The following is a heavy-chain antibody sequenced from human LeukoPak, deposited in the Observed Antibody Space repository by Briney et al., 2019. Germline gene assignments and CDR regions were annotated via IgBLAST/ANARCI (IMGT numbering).Heavy chain of an antibody. J-gene: IGHJ4*02. D-gene: IGHD5-24*01. CDR3: ARGGDGYFDY. CDR1: GGSISGYY. Sequence: SETLSLTCTVSGGSISGYYWSWIRQPPGKRLEWIGYIPYSGSTNYNPSLKSRVTKSVDTSKNQFSLKLSSVTAADTAVYYCARGGDGYFDYWGQGTLVTVSS. CDR2: IPYSGST. V-gene: IGHV4-59*01.